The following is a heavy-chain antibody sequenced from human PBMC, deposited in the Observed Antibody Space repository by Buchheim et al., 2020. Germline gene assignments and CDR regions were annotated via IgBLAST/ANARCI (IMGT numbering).Heavy chain of an antibody. CDR3: ARASWLDYYYYYMDV. V-gene: IGHV1-46*01. CDR1: GYTFTSYY. CDR2: INPSGGST. J-gene: IGHJ6*03. D-gene: IGHD3-22*01. Sequence: QVQLVQSGAEVKKPGASVKVSCKASGYTFTSYYMHWVRQAPGQGLEWMGIINPSGGSTSYAQKFHGRSTMTRDTSKSIVYMELSSLRSEDTAVYCCARASWLDYYYYYMDVLGKGTT.